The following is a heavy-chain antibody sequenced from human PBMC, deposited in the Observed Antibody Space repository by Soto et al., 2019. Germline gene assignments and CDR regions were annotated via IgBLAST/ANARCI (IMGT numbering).Heavy chain of an antibody. CDR3: ARDLRDCGGDCYLNSPSDV. CDR2: IKQDGSEK. V-gene: IGHV3-7*03. Sequence: GGSLRLSCAASGFTFSSYWMSWVRQAPGKGLEWVANIKQDGSEKYYVDSVKGRFTISRDNAKNSLYLQMNSLRAEDTAVYYCARDLRDCGGDCYLNSPSDVWGQGTTVTVSS. CDR1: GFTFSSYW. D-gene: IGHD2-21*02. J-gene: IGHJ6*02.